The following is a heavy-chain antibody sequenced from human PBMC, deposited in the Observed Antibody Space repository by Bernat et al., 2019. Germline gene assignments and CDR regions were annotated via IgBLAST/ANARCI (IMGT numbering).Heavy chain of an antibody. D-gene: IGHD6-13*01. Sequence: QVQLVESGGGVVQPGRSLRLSCAASGFTFSSYGMHWVRQAPGKGLEWVAVIWYDGSNKYYAESVKGRLTISRDNSKNTLYLQMNSMRAEDTAVYYCARVRYSNHPFDYWGQGTLVNVSS. J-gene: IGHJ4*02. CDR3: ARVRYSNHPFDY. CDR1: GFTFSSYG. CDR2: IWYDGSNK. V-gene: IGHV3-33*01.